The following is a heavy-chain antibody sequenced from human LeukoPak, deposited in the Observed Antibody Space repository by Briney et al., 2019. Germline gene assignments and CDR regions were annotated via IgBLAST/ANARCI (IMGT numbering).Heavy chain of an antibody. Sequence: GGSLRLSCAASGFTFSSFGMHWVRQAPGKGLEWVAVISYDGNNKYYADSVKGRFTISRDNSKNRLYLQMNSLRAEDTAVYYCAEERTKGLPSLDYWGQGTLVTVSS. J-gene: IGHJ4*02. D-gene: IGHD5-12*01. V-gene: IGHV3-30*18. CDR2: ISYDGNNK. CDR3: AEERTKGLPSLDY. CDR1: GFTFSSFG.